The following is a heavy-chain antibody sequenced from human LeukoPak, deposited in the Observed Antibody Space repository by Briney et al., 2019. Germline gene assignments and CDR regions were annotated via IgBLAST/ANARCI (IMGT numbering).Heavy chain of an antibody. CDR1: GGSISSGGYY. Sequence: SQTLSLTCTVSGGSISSGGYYWSWIRQHPGKGLEWIGYIYYSGSTYYNPSLKSRVTISVDTSKNQFSLKLSSVTAADTAVYYCARESPYYYDSGIDYWGQGTLVTVSS. V-gene: IGHV4-31*03. J-gene: IGHJ4*02. CDR2: IYYSGST. CDR3: ARESPYYYDSGIDY. D-gene: IGHD3-22*01.